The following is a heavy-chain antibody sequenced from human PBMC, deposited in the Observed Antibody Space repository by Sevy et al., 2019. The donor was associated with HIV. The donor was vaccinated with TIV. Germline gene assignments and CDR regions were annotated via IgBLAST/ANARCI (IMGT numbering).Heavy chain of an antibody. CDR3: ARDRTDDSGYSQGIDA. CDR1: GFAIDSYS. V-gene: IGHV3-21*01. Sequence: GGSLRLSCTASGFAIDSYSMNWVHQAPGKGLEWLSSISGSSSHIFYADSVKGRFTISRDNARNSVYLRMNSLRAEDTALYFCARDRTDDSGYSQGIDAWGQGTTVTVSS. D-gene: IGHD3-22*01. CDR2: ISGSSSHI. J-gene: IGHJ6*02.